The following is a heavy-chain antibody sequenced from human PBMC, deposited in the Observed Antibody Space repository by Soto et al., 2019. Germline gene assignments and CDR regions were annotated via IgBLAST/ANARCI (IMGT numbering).Heavy chain of an antibody. V-gene: IGHV3-30*18. CDR2: ISYDGSNK. D-gene: IGHD6-19*01. CDR3: ANPNPYSSGWYYFDY. Sequence: GGSLRLSCAASGFTFSSYGMHWVRQAPGKGLEWVAVISYDGSNKYYADSVKGRFTISRDNSKNTLYLQMNSLRAEDTAVYYCANPNPYSSGWYYFDYWGQGTLVTV. J-gene: IGHJ4*02. CDR1: GFTFSSYG.